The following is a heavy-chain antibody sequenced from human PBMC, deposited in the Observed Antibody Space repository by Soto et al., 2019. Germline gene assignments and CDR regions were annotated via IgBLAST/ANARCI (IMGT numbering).Heavy chain of an antibody. J-gene: IGHJ4*02. V-gene: IGHV4-30-2*06. CDR3: ARATDYGGEGLDY. D-gene: IGHD4-17*01. CDR2: FYHSGTP. Sequence: PSETLSLTCAVSGGSISSGGYTWNWIRQSPQKGLEWIGYFYHSGTPDYNPSLKSRVTISIDNSKNQFSLRLNSVTAADTAVYFCARATDYGGEGLDYWGQGTLVTVSS. CDR1: GGSISSGGYT.